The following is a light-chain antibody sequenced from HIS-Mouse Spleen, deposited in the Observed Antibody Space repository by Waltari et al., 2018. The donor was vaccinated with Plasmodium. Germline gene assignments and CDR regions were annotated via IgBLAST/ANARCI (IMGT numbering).Light chain of an antibody. CDR2: DVS. CDR3: SSYTSSSTLYVV. J-gene: IGLJ2*01. Sequence: QSALTQPASVSGSPGQSITISCTGTSSDVGGYNYVSWYQQHPGKAPKLMIYDVSNRTSGVSNGFSGSKVGNTAAMTISGLQAEDEADYYCSSYTSSSTLYVVFGGGTKLTVL. V-gene: IGLV2-14*03. CDR1: SSDVGGYNY.